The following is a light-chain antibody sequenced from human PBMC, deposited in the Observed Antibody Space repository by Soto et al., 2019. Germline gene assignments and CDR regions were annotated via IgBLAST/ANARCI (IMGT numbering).Light chain of an antibody. CDR2: GAS. CDR1: QSVSSSY. CDR3: QQYGSSPPIT. J-gene: IGKJ5*01. Sequence: EIVLTQSPGTLSLSPGERATLSCRASQSVSSSYLAWYQQKPGQAPRLLIYGASSRATGIPDRLSGSGSGTSFTITISRLEPDDFAVYYCQQYGSSPPITFGQGTRLEIK. V-gene: IGKV3-20*01.